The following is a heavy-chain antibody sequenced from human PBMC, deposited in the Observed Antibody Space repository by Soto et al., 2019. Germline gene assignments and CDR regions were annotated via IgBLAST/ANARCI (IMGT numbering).Heavy chain of an antibody. CDR1: GFTFSSYG. CDR2: IWYDGSNK. J-gene: IGHJ6*02. V-gene: IGHV3-33*01. CDR3: AREGYCTNGVCYTPWADYYYYGMDV. Sequence: GGSLRLSCAASGFTFSSYGMHWVRQAPGKGLEWVAVIWYDGSNKYYADSVKGRFTISRDNSKNTLYLQMNSLRAEDTAVYYCAREGYCTNGVCYTPWADYYYYGMDVWGQGTTVTVSS. D-gene: IGHD2-8*01.